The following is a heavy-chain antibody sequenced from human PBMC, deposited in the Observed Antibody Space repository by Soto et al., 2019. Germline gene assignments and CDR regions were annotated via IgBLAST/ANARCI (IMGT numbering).Heavy chain of an antibody. CDR1: GGSISSSNW. CDR3: ARHDPNRDILVGVAATAGAGAFDI. V-gene: IGHV4-4*02. J-gene: IGHJ3*02. Sequence: PSETLSLTCAVCGGSISSSNWWSWVRQPPGKGLEWIGEIYHSGSTYYNPSLKSRVTISVDTSKNQFSLKLSSVTAADTAVYYCARHDPNRDILVGVAATAGAGAFDIWGQGTMGTVSS. D-gene: IGHD2-15*01. CDR2: IYHSGST.